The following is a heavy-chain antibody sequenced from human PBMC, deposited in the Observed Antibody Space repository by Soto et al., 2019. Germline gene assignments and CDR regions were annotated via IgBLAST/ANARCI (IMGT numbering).Heavy chain of an antibody. V-gene: IGHV3-53*01. D-gene: IGHD5-18*01. CDR1: GFSVSSHY. CDR2: IYSGGNT. CDR3: ARDSTWIPYYHYGMDV. Sequence: EVQLVESGGGLIQPGGSLRLSCAASGFSVSSHYMSWVRQAPGKGLEWVSVIYSGGNTHYADSVKGRFTISRDNSKNTLYLQMNSLRTEDTAVYYCARDSTWIPYYHYGMDVWGQGTTVTVSS. J-gene: IGHJ6*02.